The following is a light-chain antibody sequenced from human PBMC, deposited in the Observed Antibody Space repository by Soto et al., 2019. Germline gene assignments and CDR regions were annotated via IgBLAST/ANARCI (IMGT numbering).Light chain of an antibody. CDR1: SSDVGGYNY. CDR3: SSYTSSSTLA. CDR2: DVS. J-gene: IGLJ1*01. V-gene: IGLV2-14*01. Sequence: QSVLTQPASVSGSPGQSITISCTGTSSDVGGYNYVSWYQQHPGKAPKLMIYDVSNRPSGVSNRFSGSKSGNTASLTISGLQAEDEADYYCSSYTSSSTLAFGPGTKLTVL.